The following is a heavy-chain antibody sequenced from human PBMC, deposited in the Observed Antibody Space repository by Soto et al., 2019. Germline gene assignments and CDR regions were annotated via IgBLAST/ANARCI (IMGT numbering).Heavy chain of an antibody. V-gene: IGHV1-69*13. D-gene: IGHD4-17*01. Sequence: GASVKVSCKASGGTFSSHSINWVRQAPGQGLEWMGGIVTLFGTANYAQNLQGRVTITADQSTSTVYMDLSSLRSDDTAVYYCAREVGYGDFSAALLDWGQGTLVTVSS. J-gene: IGHJ4*02. CDR2: IVTLFGTA. CDR3: AREVGYGDFSAALLD. CDR1: GGTFSSHS.